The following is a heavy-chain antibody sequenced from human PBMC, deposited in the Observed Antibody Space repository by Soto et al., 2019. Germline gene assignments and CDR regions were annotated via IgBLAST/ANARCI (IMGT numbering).Heavy chain of an antibody. D-gene: IGHD3-22*01. J-gene: IGHJ6*02. V-gene: IGHV3-53*01. Sequence: PGGSLRLSCAASGFTVSSNYMSWVRQAPGKGLEWVSVIFSGGSTYYADSVKGRFTISRDNSKNTLYLQMNSLRAEDTAVYYCARVRLYYYDGSGTYGIDVWGRRTTVTVS. CDR2: IFSGGST. CDR1: GFTVSSNY. CDR3: ARVRLYYYDGSGTYGIDV.